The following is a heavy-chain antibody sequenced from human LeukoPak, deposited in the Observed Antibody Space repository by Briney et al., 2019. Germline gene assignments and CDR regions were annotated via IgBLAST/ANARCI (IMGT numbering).Heavy chain of an antibody. Sequence: PSETLSLTCTVSGGSISSYYWSWIRQPPGKGLEWIGYIYYSGSTNYNPSLKSRVTISVDTSKNQFSLKLSSVTAADTAVYYCARVSGYDWESFYDYWGQGTLVTVAS. CDR3: ARVSGYDWESFYDY. V-gene: IGHV4-59*01. J-gene: IGHJ4*02. D-gene: IGHD5-12*01. CDR1: GGSISSYY. CDR2: IYYSGST.